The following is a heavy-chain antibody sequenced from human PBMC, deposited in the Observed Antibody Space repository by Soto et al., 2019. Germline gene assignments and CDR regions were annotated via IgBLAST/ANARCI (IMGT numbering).Heavy chain of an antibody. Sequence: QVQLVQSGAEMKKPGSSVKVSCQSSGGTFNTYAMNWVRQAPGQGPEWMGDISPMFGAANYAPKFQGRVTITADESTGTSYMQLGSLTSEDTALYFCAREVQVHTPAFVYWDQGTLVTVSS. CDR1: GGTFNTYA. CDR2: ISPMFGAA. J-gene: IGHJ4*02. D-gene: IGHD3-10*01. CDR3: AREVQVHTPAFVY. V-gene: IGHV1-69*19.